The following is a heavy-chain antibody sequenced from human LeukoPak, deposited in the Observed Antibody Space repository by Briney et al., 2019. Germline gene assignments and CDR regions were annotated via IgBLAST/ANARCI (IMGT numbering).Heavy chain of an antibody. CDR2: IYHSGSA. J-gene: IGHJ4*02. Sequence: PSETLSLTCTVSGGSISSGGYYWSWIRQPPGKGLEWIGYIYHSGSAYYNPSLKSRVTISVDRSKNQFSLKLSSVTAADTAVYYCARDRGDGYNFGYWGQGTLVTVSS. D-gene: IGHD5-24*01. CDR3: ARDRGDGYNFGY. CDR1: GGSISSGGYY. V-gene: IGHV4-30-2*01.